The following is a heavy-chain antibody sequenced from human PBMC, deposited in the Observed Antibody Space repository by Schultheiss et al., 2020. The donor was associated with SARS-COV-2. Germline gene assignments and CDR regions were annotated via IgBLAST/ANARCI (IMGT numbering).Heavy chain of an antibody. CDR3: ATHPPYYYGSGRPFDY. CDR2: IYPGDSDT. J-gene: IGHJ4*02. CDR1: GYSFTSYW. V-gene: IGHV5-51*01. D-gene: IGHD3-10*01. Sequence: GGSLRLSCKGSGYSFTSYWIGWVRQMPGKGLEWMGIIYPGDSDTRYSPSFQGQVTISADKSISTAYLQWSSLKASDTAMYYCATHPPYYYGSGRPFDYWGQGTLVTVSS.